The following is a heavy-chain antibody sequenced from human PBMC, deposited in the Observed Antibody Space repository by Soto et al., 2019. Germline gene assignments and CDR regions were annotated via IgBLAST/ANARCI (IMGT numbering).Heavy chain of an antibody. CDR1: GGTFSSYA. CDR3: ARDPTGTPSDRRGGYYGMDV. J-gene: IGHJ6*02. V-gene: IGHV1-69*01. CDR2: IIPIFGTA. Sequence: QVQLVQSGAEVKKPGSSVKVSCKASGGTFSSYAISWVRQAPGQGLEWMGGIIPIFGTANYAQKFQGRVTITADESTSTAYRELSSLRSGDTAVYYCARDPTGTPSDRRGGYYGMDVWGQGTTVTVSS. D-gene: IGHD1-1*01.